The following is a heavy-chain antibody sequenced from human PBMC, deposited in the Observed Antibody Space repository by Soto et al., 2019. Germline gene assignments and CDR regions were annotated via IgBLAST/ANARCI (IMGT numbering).Heavy chain of an antibody. Sequence: SETLSLTCAVYGGSFSGYYWSWIRQPPGKGLEWIGEINHSGSTNYNPSLKSRVTISVDTSKNQFSLKLSSVTAADTAVYYCARNGSYYDFWSGYYFGGGMDVWGQGTTVTVS. J-gene: IGHJ6*02. CDR3: ARNGSYYDFWSGYYFGGGMDV. CDR2: INHSGST. D-gene: IGHD3-3*01. V-gene: IGHV4-34*01. CDR1: GGSFSGYY.